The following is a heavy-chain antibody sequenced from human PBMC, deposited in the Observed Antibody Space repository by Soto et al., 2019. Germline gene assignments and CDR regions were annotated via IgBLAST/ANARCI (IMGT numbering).Heavy chain of an antibody. J-gene: IGHJ6*03. CDR3: AKGGLTGPYYYYYYMDV. Sequence: PGGSLRLSCAASGFTFSSYAMSWVRQAPGKGLEWVSAISGSGGSTYYADSVKGRFTISRDNSKNTLYLQMNSLRAEDTAVYYCAKGGLTGPYYYYYYMDVWGKGTTVTVSS. D-gene: IGHD7-27*01. CDR2: ISGSGGST. V-gene: IGHV3-23*01. CDR1: GFTFSSYA.